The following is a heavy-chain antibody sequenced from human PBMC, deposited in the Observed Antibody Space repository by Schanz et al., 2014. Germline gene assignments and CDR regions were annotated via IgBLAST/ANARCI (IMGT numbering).Heavy chain of an antibody. D-gene: IGHD3-9*01. J-gene: IGHJ3*01. Sequence: QGQLVQSGAEVKKPGDSVKVSCETSGYSFTKYGINWVRQAPGQGPEWMGWISAFDDKTDYAQNFQGRLIMTTDTSTTTVYMELRGLRSDDTAVYYCARETTISTGGAFDVWGQGTMVTVSS. V-gene: IGHV1-18*01. CDR1: GYSFTKYG. CDR2: ISAFDDKT. CDR3: ARETTISTGGAFDV.